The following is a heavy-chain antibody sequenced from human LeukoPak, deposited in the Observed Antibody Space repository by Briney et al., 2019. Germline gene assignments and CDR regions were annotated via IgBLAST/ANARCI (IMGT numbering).Heavy chain of an antibody. D-gene: IGHD6-13*01. V-gene: IGHV3-21*01. Sequence: PGGSLRLSCAASGFTFRSYSMNWVRQAPGKGLEWVSSISSSSTYIYYADSVKGRFTISRDNAKKSLYLQMNSLRAEDTAVYYCANSPYSSSLLDYWGHGTLVTVFS. CDR2: ISSSSTYI. CDR1: GFTFRSYS. J-gene: IGHJ4*01. CDR3: ANSPYSSSLLDY.